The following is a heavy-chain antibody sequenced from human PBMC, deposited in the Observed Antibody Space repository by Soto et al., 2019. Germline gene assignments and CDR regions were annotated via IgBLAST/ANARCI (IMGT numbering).Heavy chain of an antibody. CDR1: DDFISSYY. D-gene: IGHD3-3*01. V-gene: IGHV4-4*07. CDR3: ARTYWSGWGSRLFDS. CDR2: VSTNGAT. J-gene: IGHJ4*02. Sequence: SETLSLTCTVSDDFISSYYWNWIRQPAGKGLEWIGRVSTNGATNYNPSLESRVTMSVDTSKNQFSLRLTSMTAADTAAYYCARTYWSGWGSRLFDSWGKGPVVTVS.